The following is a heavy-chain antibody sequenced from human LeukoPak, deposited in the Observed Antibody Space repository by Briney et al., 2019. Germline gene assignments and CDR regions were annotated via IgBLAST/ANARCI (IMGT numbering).Heavy chain of an antibody. CDR3: AKAQMGIGAFDI. V-gene: IGHV3-23*01. D-gene: IGHD2-21*01. CDR1: GFTFSSYA. J-gene: IGHJ3*02. CDR2: ISGSGGST. Sequence: GGSLRLSCAASGFTFSSYAMSWVRQAPGKGLEWVSAISGSGGSTYYADSVKGRFTISRDNSKNTLYLQMNSLRDEDTAVYYCAKAQMGIGAFDIWGQGTMVTVSS.